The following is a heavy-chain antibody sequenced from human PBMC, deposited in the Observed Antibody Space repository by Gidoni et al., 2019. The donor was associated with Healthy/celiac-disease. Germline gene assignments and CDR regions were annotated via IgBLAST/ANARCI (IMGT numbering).Heavy chain of an antibody. V-gene: IGHV1-69*01. Sequence: QVQLVPSGAEVKKPGSSVKVSCKASGGTFSSYAISWVRQAPGQGLEWMGGIIPIFGTANYAQKFQGRVTITADESTSTAYMELSSLRSEDTAVYYCARGKYCTNGVCYTSDYYYGMDVWGQGTTVTVSS. CDR2: IIPIFGTA. CDR1: GGTFSSYA. J-gene: IGHJ6*02. D-gene: IGHD2-8*01. CDR3: ARGKYCTNGVCYTSDYYYGMDV.